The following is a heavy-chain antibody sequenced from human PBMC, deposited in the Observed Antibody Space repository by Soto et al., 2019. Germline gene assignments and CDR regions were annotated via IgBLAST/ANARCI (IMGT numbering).Heavy chain of an antibody. J-gene: IGHJ4*02. D-gene: IGHD3-22*01. Sequence: ASVKVSCKVSGYTLTELSMHWVRQAPGKGLEWMGGFDPEDGETIYAQKFQGRVTMTEDTSTDTAYVELSSLRSEDTAVYYCATLFYDSSGYYAGFDYWGQGTLVTVS. CDR2: FDPEDGET. CDR1: GYTLTELS. V-gene: IGHV1-24*01. CDR3: ATLFYDSSGYYAGFDY.